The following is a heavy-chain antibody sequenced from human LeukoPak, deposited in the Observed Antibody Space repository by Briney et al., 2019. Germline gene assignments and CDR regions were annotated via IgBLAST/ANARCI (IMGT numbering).Heavy chain of an antibody. D-gene: IGHD1-14*01. CDR1: GYTFTGYY. V-gene: IGHV1-2*02. J-gene: IGHJ4*02. CDR2: INRNSGGT. Sequence: ASVKVSCKAAGYTFTGYYIHWVRQAPGQGLEWMGWINRNSGGTNYAQKFQGRVTMTRDTSISTAFMELSRLRSDDTAVYYCARRPEVNLERFDYWGQGTLVTVSS. CDR3: ARRPEVNLERFDY.